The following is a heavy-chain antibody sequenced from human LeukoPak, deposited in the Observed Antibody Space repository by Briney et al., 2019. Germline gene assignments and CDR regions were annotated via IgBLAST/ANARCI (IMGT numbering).Heavy chain of an antibody. D-gene: IGHD2-21*02. Sequence: GGSLRLSCAAYGFTFSSYAMGWVRQAPGKGLEWVSSIKGGGGDPFYADSVRGRFTISRDNSKNTLYLQLNSLRAEDTAVYFCAKGGHDFNPFYCWGQGALVTVSS. CDR3: AKGGHDFNPFYC. CDR2: IKGGGGDP. CDR1: GFTFSSYA. V-gene: IGHV3-23*01. J-gene: IGHJ4*02.